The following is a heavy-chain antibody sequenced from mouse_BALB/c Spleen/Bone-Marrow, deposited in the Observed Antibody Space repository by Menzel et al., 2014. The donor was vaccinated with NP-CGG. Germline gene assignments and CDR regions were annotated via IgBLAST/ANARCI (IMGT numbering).Heavy chain of an antibody. CDR1: GFDFRSYW. V-gene: IGHV4-1*02. Sequence: EVKLVESGGGLVQPGGSLKLSCAASGFDFRSYWMSWVRQAPGKGLEWIGEINPESSTINYTPSLEDKFIISRDNAKNTLFLQMSKVRSEDAALYYCARLGYYGYFVDWGQGTTLTVSS. D-gene: IGHD2-3*01. CDR3: ARLGYYGYFVD. J-gene: IGHJ2*01. CDR2: INPESSTI.